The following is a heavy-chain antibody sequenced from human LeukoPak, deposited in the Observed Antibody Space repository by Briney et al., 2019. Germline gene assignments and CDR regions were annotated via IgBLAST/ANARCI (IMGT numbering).Heavy chain of an antibody. D-gene: IGHD6-13*01. J-gene: IGHJ6*02. CDR2: IGTAGDT. V-gene: IGHV3-13*01. Sequence: GGSLRLSCAASGFTFSSYDMHWVRQATGKGLEWVSAIGTAGDTYYPGSVKGRFTISRENAKNSLYLQMNSLRAGDTAVYYCARAQHQLDGMDVWGQGTTVTVSS. CDR1: GFTFSSYD. CDR3: ARAQHQLDGMDV.